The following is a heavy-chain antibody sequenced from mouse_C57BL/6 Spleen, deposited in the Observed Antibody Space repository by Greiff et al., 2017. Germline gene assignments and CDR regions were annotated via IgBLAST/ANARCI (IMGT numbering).Heavy chain of an antibody. Sequence: EVQLQQSGAELVRPGASVKLSCTASGFNIKDYYMHWVKQRPEQGLEWIGRIDPEDGDTEYAPKFQGKATMTADTSSNTAYLQLSSLTSEDTSVYYCTTDYGSSSGYAMDYWGQGTSVTVSS. CDR1: GFNIKDYY. D-gene: IGHD1-1*01. CDR2: IDPEDGDT. J-gene: IGHJ4*01. V-gene: IGHV14-1*01. CDR3: TTDYGSSSGYAMDY.